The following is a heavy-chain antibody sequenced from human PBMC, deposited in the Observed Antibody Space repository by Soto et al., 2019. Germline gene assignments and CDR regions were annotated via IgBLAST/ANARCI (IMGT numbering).Heavy chain of an antibody. CDR2: ISSSSSNI. V-gene: IGHV3-48*02. CDR3: ARDCSLGSRYCRWFDP. J-gene: IGHJ5*02. D-gene: IGHD2-15*01. CDR1: GFTLSGYA. Sequence: EVQLVESGGGLVQPGGSLRLSCVASGFTLSGYAMNWVRQAPGKGLEWVSYISSSSSNIQYAGSVKGRFTISRDKAKNSLHLQINSRRDEDTAVYYCARDCSLGSRYCRWFDPWGQGTLVTVSS.